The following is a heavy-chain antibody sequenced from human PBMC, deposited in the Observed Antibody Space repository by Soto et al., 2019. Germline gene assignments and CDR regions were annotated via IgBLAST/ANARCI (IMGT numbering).Heavy chain of an antibody. CDR1: GGSISSSSYY. CDR2: IYYSGST. J-gene: IGHJ4*02. D-gene: IGHD3-22*01. V-gene: IGHV4-39*01. CDR3: ARQNYYDSSGYSDY. Sequence: SETLSLTCTVSGGSISSSSYYWGWIRQPPGKGLEWIGSIYYSGSTYYNPSLKSRVTISVDTSKNQFSLKLSSVTAADTAVYYCARQNYYDSSGYSDYWGQGTLVTVSS.